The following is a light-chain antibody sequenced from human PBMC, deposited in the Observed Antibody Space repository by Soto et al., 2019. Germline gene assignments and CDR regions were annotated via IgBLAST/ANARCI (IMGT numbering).Light chain of an antibody. J-gene: IGLJ1*01. CDR1: SSDVGAYNY. CDR2: DVN. V-gene: IGLV2-14*01. CDR3: SSYAGTHIV. Sequence: QSALTQPASVSGSPGQSITISCTGTSSDVGAYNYVSWYQQHPGKAPKLMIYDVNIRPSGVSNRFSGSKSGNTASLTISGLQAEDEAEYYCSSYAGTHIVFGTGTKVTVL.